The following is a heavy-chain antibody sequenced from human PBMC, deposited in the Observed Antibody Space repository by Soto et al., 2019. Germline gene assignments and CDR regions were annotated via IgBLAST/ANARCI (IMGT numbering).Heavy chain of an antibody. CDR3: GRNHPMVRGVGIYYYGMDV. D-gene: IGHD3-10*01. V-gene: IGHV1-18*01. J-gene: IGHJ6*02. CDR1: GYTFTSYG. Sequence: GASVKVSCKASGYTFTSYGISWVRQAPGQGHEGRGWISAYNGKTNYAQKLQGRATMTTDTSTTTAYMELRSRSHNATAVSYVGRNHPMVRGVGIYYYGMDVWGQGTTVTVSS. CDR2: ISAYNGKT.